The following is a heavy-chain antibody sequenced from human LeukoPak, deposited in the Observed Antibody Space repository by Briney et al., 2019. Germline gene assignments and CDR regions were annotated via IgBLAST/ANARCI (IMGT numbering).Heavy chain of an antibody. CDR3: ARGKYYYYMDV. J-gene: IGHJ6*03. V-gene: IGHV3-20*04. CDR2: INWDGSST. CDR1: GFTFDDYG. Sequence: PAGGSLRLSCAASGFTFDDYGMNWVRQAPGKGLEWVSSINWDGSSTGYADSVKGRFTISRDNAKSSLYLQMNSLRAEDTALYYCARGKYYYYMDVWGKGTTVTVSS.